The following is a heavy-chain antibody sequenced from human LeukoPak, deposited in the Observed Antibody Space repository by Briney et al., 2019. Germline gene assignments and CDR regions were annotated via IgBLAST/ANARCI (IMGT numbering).Heavy chain of an antibody. V-gene: IGHV4-34*01. CDR1: GGSFSGYY. D-gene: IGHD4-11*01. CDR3: ARANGQYYFDY. CDR2: IYHSGST. Sequence: SETLSLTCAVYGGSFSGYYWSWIRQPPGKGLEWIGSIYHSGSTYYNPSLKSRVTISVDTSKNQFSLKLSSVTAADTAVYYCARANGQYYFDYWGQGTLVTVSS. J-gene: IGHJ4*02.